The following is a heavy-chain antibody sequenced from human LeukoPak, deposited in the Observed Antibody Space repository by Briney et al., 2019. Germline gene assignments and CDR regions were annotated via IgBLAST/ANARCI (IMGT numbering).Heavy chain of an antibody. D-gene: IGHD2-2*01. J-gene: IGHJ4*02. V-gene: IGHV3-21*01. Sequence: PGGSLRLSFSASGFTFSRYNLNWVRQAPGKGLEWVSSISNSSSYIYYADSVKGRFTISRDNAKNSLYLQMNSLIAEDTAVYYCAREGSSTSCLDYWGQGTLVTVSS. CDR3: AREGSSTSCLDY. CDR2: ISNSSSYI. CDR1: GFTFSRYN.